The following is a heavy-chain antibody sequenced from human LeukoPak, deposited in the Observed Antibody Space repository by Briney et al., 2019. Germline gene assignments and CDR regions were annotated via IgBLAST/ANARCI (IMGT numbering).Heavy chain of an antibody. CDR3: ARADYSSGWNDWFDP. CDR1: GGSISSYY. V-gene: IGHV4-59*01. CDR2: IYYSGST. J-gene: IGHJ5*02. Sequence: SETLSLTCTVSGGSISSYYWSWIRQPPGKGLEWIGYIYYSGSTNYNPSLKSRVTISVDTSKNQFSLRLSSVTAADTAVYYCARADYSSGWNDWFDPWGQGTLVTVSS. D-gene: IGHD6-19*01.